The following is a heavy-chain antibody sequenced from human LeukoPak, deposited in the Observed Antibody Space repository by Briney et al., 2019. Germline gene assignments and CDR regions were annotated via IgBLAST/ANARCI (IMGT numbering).Heavy chain of an antibody. J-gene: IGHJ4*02. CDR2: IYYSGST. CDR3: ARAPRGYSANPDYFDY. D-gene: IGHD5-12*01. CDR1: GGSISSSSYY. V-gene: IGHV4-39*01. Sequence: PSETLSLTCTVSGGSISSSSYYWGWVRQPPGTGLEWVGSIYYSGSTYYNPSLKSRVTISVDTSKSQCSLKLSSVTAADTAVYYCARAPRGYSANPDYFDYWGQGTLVTVSS.